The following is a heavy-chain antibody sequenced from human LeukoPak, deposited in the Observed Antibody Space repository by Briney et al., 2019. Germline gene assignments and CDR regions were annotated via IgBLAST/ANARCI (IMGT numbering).Heavy chain of an antibody. Sequence: SQTLSLTCAISGDSVSSNSAAWNWIRQSPSRGLEWLGRTYYRSKWYTDCPVFVKSRITINPDTSKNQFSLQLNSVTPEDTAVYYCARDATGWGYYFDYWGQGTLVTVSS. CDR2: TYYRSKWYT. CDR1: GDSVSSNSAA. CDR3: ARDATGWGYYFDY. J-gene: IGHJ4*02. D-gene: IGHD6-19*01. V-gene: IGHV6-1*01.